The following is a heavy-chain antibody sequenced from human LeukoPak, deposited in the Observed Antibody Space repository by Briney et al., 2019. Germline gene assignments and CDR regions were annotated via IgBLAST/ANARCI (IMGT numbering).Heavy chain of an antibody. Sequence: PGGSLRLSCAPSGFSLSTYWMSWVRQAPGKGLEWVANIKQDGSEIYYVDSVKGRFTISRDNAKNSLYLQMNTLRVEDTAMYYCAMGDYFDYWGQGTLVTVSS. J-gene: IGHJ4*02. CDR2: IKQDGSEI. CDR1: GFSLSTYW. V-gene: IGHV3-7*01. CDR3: AMGDYFDY.